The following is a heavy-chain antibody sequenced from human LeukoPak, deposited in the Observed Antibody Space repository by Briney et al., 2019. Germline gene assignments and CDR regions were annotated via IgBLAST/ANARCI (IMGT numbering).Heavy chain of an antibody. CDR3: ARGALQLERRLDFDY. Sequence: SETLSLTCAVYGGSFSGYYWSWIRQLPGKGLEWIGEINHSGSTNYNPSLKSRVTISVDTSKNQFSLKLSSVTAADTAVYYCARGALQLERRLDFDYWGQGTLVTVSS. CDR2: INHSGST. J-gene: IGHJ4*02. D-gene: IGHD1-1*01. V-gene: IGHV4-34*01. CDR1: GGSFSGYY.